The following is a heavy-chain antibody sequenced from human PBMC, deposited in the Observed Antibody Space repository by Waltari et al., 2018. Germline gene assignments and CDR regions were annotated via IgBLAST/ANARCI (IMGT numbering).Heavy chain of an antibody. CDR1: GCSISSYNYF. D-gene: IGHD2-8*02. V-gene: IGHV4-39*01. Sequence: QLQLQESGPGLVKPSETLSLTCTVPGCSISSYNYFWGWIRQPPGTGLEWIGNIFHSGSTYYTPSRKSRGPLSVDTSKNQFSLKLSSVTAADTAVYYCATGGRPDYWGQGTLVTVSS. CDR3: ATGGRPDY. CDR2: IFHSGST. J-gene: IGHJ4*02.